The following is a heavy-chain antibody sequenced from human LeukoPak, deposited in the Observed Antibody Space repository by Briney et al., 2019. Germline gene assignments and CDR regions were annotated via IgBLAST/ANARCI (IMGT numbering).Heavy chain of an antibody. CDR2: IIPIFGTA. J-gene: IGHJ6*03. CDR3: AACDRRPKYCSSTSCLSPYYYYMDV. V-gene: IGHV1-69*13. Sequence: VASVKVSCKASGGTFSSYAISWVRQAPGQGLEWMGGIIPIFGTANYAQKFQGRVTITADESTSTAYMELSSLRSEDTAVYYCAACDRRPKYCSSTSCLSPYYYYMDVWGKGTTVTISS. CDR1: GGTFSSYA. D-gene: IGHD2-2*01.